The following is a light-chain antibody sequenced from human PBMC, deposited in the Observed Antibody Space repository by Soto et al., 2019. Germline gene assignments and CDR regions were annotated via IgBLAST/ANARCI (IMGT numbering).Light chain of an antibody. V-gene: IGKV1-5*03. J-gene: IGKJ2*01. CDR2: KAS. CDR1: QSISSW. CDR3: QQYNSYSPMYT. Sequence: DIQMTQSPSTLSASVGDRVTITCRASQSISSWLAWYQQKPGKAPNLLIYKASSLESGVPSRFSGSGSGTEFTLTISSPQPDDFATYYCQQYNSYSPMYTFGQGTKLEIK.